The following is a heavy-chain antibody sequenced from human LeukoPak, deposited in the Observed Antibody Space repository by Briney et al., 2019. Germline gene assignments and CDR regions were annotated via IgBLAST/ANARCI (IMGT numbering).Heavy chain of an antibody. J-gene: IGHJ4*02. D-gene: IGHD6-19*01. Sequence: GGSLRLSCAASGFTFRSYWMSWVRQAPGKGLEWVANIKQDGSEKYYVDSVKGRFTISRDNAKNSLYLQMNSLRAEDTAVYYCARASGSGWYVFDYWDQGTLVTVSS. CDR1: GFTFRSYW. V-gene: IGHV3-7*01. CDR3: ARASGSGWYVFDY. CDR2: IKQDGSEK.